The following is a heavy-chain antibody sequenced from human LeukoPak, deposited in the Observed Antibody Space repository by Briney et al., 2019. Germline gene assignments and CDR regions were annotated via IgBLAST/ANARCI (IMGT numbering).Heavy chain of an antibody. CDR1: GYTFTSYA. CDR2: INAGNGNT. Sequence: ASVKVSCKASGYTFTSYAMHWVRQAPGQRLEWMGWINAGNGNTKYSQKFQGRVTMTRDTSTSTVYMELSSLRSEDTAVYYCARGHIVVPIAYWGQGTLVTVSS. D-gene: IGHD2-15*01. J-gene: IGHJ4*02. CDR3: ARGHIVVPIAY. V-gene: IGHV1-3*01.